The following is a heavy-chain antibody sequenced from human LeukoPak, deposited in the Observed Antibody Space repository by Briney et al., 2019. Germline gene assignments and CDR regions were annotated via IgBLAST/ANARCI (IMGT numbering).Heavy chain of an antibody. V-gene: IGHV3-7*04. CDR3: ARDVYDSSGYYDDY. D-gene: IGHD3-22*01. Sequence: GGSLRLSCAASGFTFSSYWMSWVRQAPGKGLEWVANIKQDGSVKYYVDSVKGRFTISRDNAKNSLYLQMNSLRAEDTAVYYCARDVYDSSGYYDDYWGQGTLVTVSS. J-gene: IGHJ4*02. CDR1: GFTFSSYW. CDR2: IKQDGSVK.